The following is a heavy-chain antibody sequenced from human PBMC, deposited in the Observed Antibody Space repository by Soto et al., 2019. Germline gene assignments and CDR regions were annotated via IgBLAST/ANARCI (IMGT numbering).Heavy chain of an antibody. CDR1: GYTFTSYD. CDR2: MNPNSGNT. J-gene: IGHJ3*02. CDR3: ERGRVVAATVLGFDI. Sequence: QVQLVQSGAEVKKPGASVKVSCKASGYTFTSYDINWVRQATGQGLEWMGWMNPNSGNTGYAQKFEDGVTMXXNXSXXTAYMELSSLRSEDTAVYYCERGRVVAATVLGFDIWGQGTMVTVSS. V-gene: IGHV1-8*01. D-gene: IGHD2-15*01.